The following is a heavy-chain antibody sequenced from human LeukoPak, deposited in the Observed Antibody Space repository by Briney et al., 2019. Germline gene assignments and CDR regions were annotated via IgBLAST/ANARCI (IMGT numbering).Heavy chain of an antibody. J-gene: IGHJ4*02. V-gene: IGHV3-48*01. D-gene: IGHD1-1*01. CDR2: ISSSTSTI. CDR1: GFTFSSYS. CDR3: ARDASGTTLDY. Sequence: PGGSLRLSCAASGFTFSSYSMNWVRQAPGKGLEWISYISSSTSTIYYADSVKGRFTISRDNAKNSLYLQMNSLRAEDTAVYYCARDASGTTLDYWGQGTLVTVSS.